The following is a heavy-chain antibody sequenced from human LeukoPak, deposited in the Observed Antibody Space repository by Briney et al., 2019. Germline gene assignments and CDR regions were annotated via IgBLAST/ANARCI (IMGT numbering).Heavy chain of an antibody. J-gene: IGHJ3*02. CDR2: LGSP. CDR3: ASRAGNYGLSYGCGDPFDM. V-gene: IGHV1-69*08. Sequence: LGSPNYAPKFQGRLTITADKSTNTVFMELRSLGSEDTAIYYCASRAGNYGLSYGCGDPFDMWGQGTMVTVSS. D-gene: IGHD3-10*01.